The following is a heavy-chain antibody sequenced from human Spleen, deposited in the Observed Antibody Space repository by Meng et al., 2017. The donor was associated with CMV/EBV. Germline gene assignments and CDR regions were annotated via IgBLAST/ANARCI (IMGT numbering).Heavy chain of an antibody. CDR3: ASEGNGMDV. CDR1: GFTFSAYS. Sequence: GESLKISCAASGFTFSAYSMNWLRQTPGKGLEWVSSISSSGRSISGGSYFIYYADSVKGRFTISRDNAKNSLSLQMNSLRVEDTAVYYCASEGNGMDVWGQGTTVTVSS. CDR2: ISSSGRSISGGSYFI. D-gene: IGHD3-10*01. V-gene: IGHV3-21*01. J-gene: IGHJ6*02.